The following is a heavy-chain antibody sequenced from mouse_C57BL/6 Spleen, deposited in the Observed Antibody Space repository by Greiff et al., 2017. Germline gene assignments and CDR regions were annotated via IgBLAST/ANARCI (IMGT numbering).Heavy chain of an antibody. CDR3: ARPYPISIYAMDD. V-gene: IGHV2-9-1*01. CDR2: IWTGGGT. J-gene: IGHJ4*01. Sequence: VKVVESGPGLVAPSQSLSITCTVSGFSLTSYAISWVRQPPGKGLEWLGVIWTGGGTNYNSALKSRLSISKDNSKSQVFLKMNSLQTDDTARYYCARPYPISIYAMDDWGQGTSVTVSS. CDR1: GFSLTSYA. D-gene: IGHD6-5*01.